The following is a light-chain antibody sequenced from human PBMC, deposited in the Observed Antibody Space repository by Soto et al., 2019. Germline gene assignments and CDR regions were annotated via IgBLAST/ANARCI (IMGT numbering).Light chain of an antibody. J-gene: IGLJ1*01. CDR1: SSNIGAGYD. V-gene: IGLV1-40*01. CDR3: QSYDSSLSGFV. Sequence: QSVLTQSPSVSGAPGQRVTISCTGSSSNIGAGYDVHWYQQVPGTAPKLLIYGNNNRPSGVPDRFSGSKSGTSASLAITGLQAEDEADYYCQSYDSSLSGFVFATGIKLTVL. CDR2: GNN.